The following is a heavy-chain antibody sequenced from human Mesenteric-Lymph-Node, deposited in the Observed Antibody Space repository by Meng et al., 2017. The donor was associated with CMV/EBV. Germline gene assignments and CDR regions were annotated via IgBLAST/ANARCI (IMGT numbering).Heavy chain of an antibody. CDR1: GISFSSSE. D-gene: IGHD2-15*01. Sequence: GESLKISCAASGISFSSSEMNWVRQAPGKGLEWVSYISSSGSTIYYADSVKGRFTISRDNAKNSLYLQMNSLRAEDTAVYYCARGASVVVVAATRVGDPLFDPWGQGTLVTVSS. V-gene: IGHV3-48*03. J-gene: IGHJ5*02. CDR2: ISSSGSTI. CDR3: ARGASVVVVAATRVGDPLFDP.